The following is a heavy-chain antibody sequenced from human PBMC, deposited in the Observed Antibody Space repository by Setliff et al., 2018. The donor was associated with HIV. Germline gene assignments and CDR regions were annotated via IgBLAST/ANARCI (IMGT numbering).Heavy chain of an antibody. CDR2: IIPLFGTT. CDR3: ATVFYYNSESYSLDY. J-gene: IGHJ4*02. Sequence: ASVKVSCKASEGTFNNYAISWVRQAPGQGLEWVGGIIPLFGTTNYAQKFQGRVTITADESTNTAHMELNSLRSIDTAMYYCATVFYYNSESYSLDYWGQGMLVTVS. CDR1: EGTFNNYA. V-gene: IGHV1-69*13. D-gene: IGHD3-10*01.